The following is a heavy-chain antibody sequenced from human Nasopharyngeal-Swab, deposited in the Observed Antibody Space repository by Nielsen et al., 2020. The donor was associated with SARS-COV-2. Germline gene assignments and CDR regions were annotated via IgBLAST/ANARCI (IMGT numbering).Heavy chain of an antibody. V-gene: IGHV4-34*01. Sequence: SETLSLTCAVYGGSFSGFYWNWIRQPPGRGLEWIGEINHNERTNYNPSLKSRVTISVDTSKSQFSLKLTSVTAADTAVYYCVRHRAPYGLGDNWFDPWGQGTRVTVSS. CDR1: GGSFSGFY. CDR3: VRHRAPYGLGDNWFDP. J-gene: IGHJ5*02. CDR2: INHNERT. D-gene: IGHD3-10*01.